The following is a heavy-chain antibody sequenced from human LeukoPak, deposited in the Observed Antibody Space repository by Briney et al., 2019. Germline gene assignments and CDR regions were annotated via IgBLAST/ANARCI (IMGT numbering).Heavy chain of an antibody. CDR3: ARGTGNWNYGV. CDR1: GGSISSGGYY. V-gene: IGHV4-31*03. D-gene: IGHD1-1*01. CDR2: IYYSGST. Sequence: SQTLSLTCTVSGGSISSGGYYWSWIRQHPGKGLEWIGYIYYSGSTYYNPSLKSRVTMSVDRPNNKFSLKLRSVSAADTAVYYCARGTGNWNYGVWGRGTLIIVSS. J-gene: IGHJ4*02.